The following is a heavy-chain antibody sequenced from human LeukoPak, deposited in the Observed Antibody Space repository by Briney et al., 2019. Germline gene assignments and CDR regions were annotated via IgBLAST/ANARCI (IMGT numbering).Heavy chain of an antibody. V-gene: IGHV3-48*04. CDR1: GFTFSNYW. D-gene: IGHD3-10*02. J-gene: IGHJ6*04. CDR3: AELGITMIGGV. Sequence: GGSLRLSCAASGFTFSNYWMNWVRQAPGKGLEWVSYISSSGSTIYYADSVKGRFTISRDNAKNSLYLQMNSLRAEDTAVYYCAELGITMIGGVWGKGTTVTMSS. CDR2: ISSSGSTI.